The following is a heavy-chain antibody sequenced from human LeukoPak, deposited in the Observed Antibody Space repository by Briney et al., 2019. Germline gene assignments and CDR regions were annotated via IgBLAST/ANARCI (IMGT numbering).Heavy chain of an antibody. CDR2: IYYSGST. J-gene: IGHJ4*02. CDR1: GGSISSGDYY. Sequence: ALETLSLTCTVSGGSISSGDYYWSWIRQPPGKGLEWIGYIYYSGSTYYNPSLKSRVTISVDTSKNQFSLKLSSVTAADTAVYYCARSSSWFYYFDYWGQGTLVTVSS. V-gene: IGHV4-30-4*01. D-gene: IGHD6-13*01. CDR3: ARSSSWFYYFDY.